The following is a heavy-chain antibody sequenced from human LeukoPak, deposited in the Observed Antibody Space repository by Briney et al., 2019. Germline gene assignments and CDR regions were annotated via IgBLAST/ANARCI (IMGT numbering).Heavy chain of an antibody. CDR1: GGTFSSYA. CDR3: ARGIVVVPAAPGDYYYYMDV. J-gene: IGHJ6*03. CDR2: IIPIFGTA. D-gene: IGHD2-2*01. Sequence: ASVKVSCKASGGTFSSYAISWVRQAPGQGLEWMGGIIPIFGTANYAQKFQGRVTITTDESTSTAYMELSSLRSEDTAVYYCARGIVVVPAAPGDYYYYMDVWGKGTTVTVSS. V-gene: IGHV1-69*05.